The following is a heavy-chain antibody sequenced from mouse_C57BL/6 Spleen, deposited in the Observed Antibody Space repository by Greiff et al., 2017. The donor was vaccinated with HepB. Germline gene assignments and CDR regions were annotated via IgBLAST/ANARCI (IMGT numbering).Heavy chain of an antibody. CDR1: GYAFSSSW. CDR3: ARVYGSSYGYFDV. J-gene: IGHJ1*03. Sequence: VKLVESGPELVKPGASVKISCKASGYAFSSSWMNWVKQRPGKGLEWIGRIYPGDGDTNYNGKFKGKATLTADKSSSTAYMQLSSLTSEDSAVYFCARVYGSSYGYFDVWGTGTTVTVSS. CDR2: IYPGDGDT. D-gene: IGHD1-1*01. V-gene: IGHV1-82*01.